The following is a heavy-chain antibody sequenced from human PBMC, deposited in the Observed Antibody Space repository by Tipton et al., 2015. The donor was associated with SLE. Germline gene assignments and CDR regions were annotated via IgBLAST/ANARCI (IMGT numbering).Heavy chain of an antibody. CDR3: AKTSTAAAIGFHLGY. V-gene: IGHV3-23*01. D-gene: IGHD2-2*02. J-gene: IGHJ4*02. Sequence: SLRLSCAASGFTFSSYSMNWVRQAPGKGLEWVSGISGSGGSTYYADSVKGRFTISRDNSKNALSLQMNSLRAEDTAVYYCAKTSTAAAIGFHLGYWGQGTLVTVSS. CDR1: GFTFSSYS. CDR2: ISGSGGST.